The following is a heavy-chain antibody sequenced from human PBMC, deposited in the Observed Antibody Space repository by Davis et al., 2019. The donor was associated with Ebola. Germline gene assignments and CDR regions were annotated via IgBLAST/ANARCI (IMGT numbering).Heavy chain of an antibody. J-gene: IGHJ4*02. CDR3: VRSSYNYYGSGIPEF. Sequence: GESLKISCAASGFTVSSNHMSWVRQAPGKGLEWVSVIYDHSTAYADSVRGRFIISRDNAKSTLYLQMDGLRADDTAVYYCVRSSYNYYGSGIPEFWGQGTLVNVSS. CDR2: IYDHST. CDR1: GFTVSSNH. D-gene: IGHD3-10*01. V-gene: IGHV3-66*01.